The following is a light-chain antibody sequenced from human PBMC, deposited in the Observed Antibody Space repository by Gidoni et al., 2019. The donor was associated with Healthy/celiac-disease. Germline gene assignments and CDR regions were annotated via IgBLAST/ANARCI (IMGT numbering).Light chain of an antibody. J-gene: IGKJ1*01. CDR3: QQSYSTPRT. Sequence: IQMTQSPSSLSASVGDRVTITCRASQSISSYLNWYQQKPGKAPKLLIYAASSLQSGVPSRFSGSGSGTEFTLTISSLQPEDFATYYCQQSYSTPRTFXQXTKVEIK. CDR2: AAS. V-gene: IGKV1-39*01. CDR1: QSISSY.